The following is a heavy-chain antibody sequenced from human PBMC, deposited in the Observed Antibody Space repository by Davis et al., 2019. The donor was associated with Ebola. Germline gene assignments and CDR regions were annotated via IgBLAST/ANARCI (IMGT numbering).Heavy chain of an antibody. Sequence: GEALKIPCSAAQFTFSDYYMSGIRQSPGKGLEWVSYISGSRIYTNYADSVKGRFTVSRDDAKNSLYLQMNSLRAEDTAVYYCARVRGDGGSNPFYFDYLGQGTLVTVSS. CDR1: QFTFSDYY. D-gene: IGHD1-26*01. V-gene: IGHV3-11*06. CDR3: ARVRGDGGSNPFYFDY. J-gene: IGHJ4*02. CDR2: ISGSRIYT.